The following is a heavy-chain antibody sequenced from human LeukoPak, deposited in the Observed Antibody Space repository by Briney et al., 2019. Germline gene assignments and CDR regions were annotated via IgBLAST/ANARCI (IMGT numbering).Heavy chain of an antibody. D-gene: IGHD6-13*01. CDR2: IIPIFGTA. V-gene: IGHV1-69*05. J-gene: IGHJ3*02. CDR3: ATGYSSSWYEAFDI. Sequence: SVKVSCKASGGTFSSYAISWVRQAPGQGLEWMGGIIPIFGTANYAQKFQGRVTITTDESTSTAYMELSSLRSEDTAVYYCATGYSSSWYEAFDIWGQGTKVTVSS. CDR1: GGTFSSYA.